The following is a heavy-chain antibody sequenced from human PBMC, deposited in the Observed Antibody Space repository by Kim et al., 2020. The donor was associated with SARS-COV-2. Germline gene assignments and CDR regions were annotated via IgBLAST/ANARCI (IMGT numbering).Heavy chain of an antibody. J-gene: IGHJ4*03. V-gene: IGHV1-69*13. Sequence: SVKVSCKASGGTFSNYAVAWVRQVSGQGLEWMGGIIPIFAAPHYAQNCQGRVTISADESTTTAYMELSSLRSENTAIYYCARGGPRSGYSYGSFDYGSQGTLVTVAS. CDR3: ARGGPRSGYSYGSFDY. CDR2: IIPIFAAP. D-gene: IGHD5-18*01. CDR1: GGTFSNYA.